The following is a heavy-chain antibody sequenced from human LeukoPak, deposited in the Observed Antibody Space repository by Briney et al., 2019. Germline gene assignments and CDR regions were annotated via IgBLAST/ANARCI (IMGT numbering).Heavy chain of an antibody. J-gene: IGHJ4*02. CDR3: GRDPYYDALDF. CDR1: GFIFTSYW. D-gene: IGHD3-16*01. CDR2: IKDDGGEK. V-gene: IGHV3-7*01. Sequence: PGRSLRLSCAASGFIFTSYWMSWVRQAPGKGLEWVANIKDDGGEKYYADSVKGRFTISRDNAKNSLYLQMNSLRAEDTAVYYCGRDPYYDALDFWGQGTLVTVSS.